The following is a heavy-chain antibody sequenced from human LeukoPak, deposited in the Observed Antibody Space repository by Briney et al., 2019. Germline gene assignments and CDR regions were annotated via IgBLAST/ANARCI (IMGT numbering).Heavy chain of an antibody. D-gene: IGHD5-18*01. CDR2: IRYDGSNK. CDR3: AKGRGYSYEPHWYFDL. CDR1: GFTFSSYG. Sequence: PGGSLRLSCAASGFTFSSYGMHWVRQAPGKGLEWVAFIRYDGSNKYYADSVKGRFTISRDNSKNTLYLQMNSLRAEDTAVYYCAKGRGYSYEPHWYFDLWGRGTLVTVSS. J-gene: IGHJ2*01. V-gene: IGHV3-30*02.